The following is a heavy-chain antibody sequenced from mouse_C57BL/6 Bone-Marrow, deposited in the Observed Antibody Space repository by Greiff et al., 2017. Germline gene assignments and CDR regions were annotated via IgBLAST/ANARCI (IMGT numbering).Heavy chain of an antibody. V-gene: IGHV1-55*01. CDR1: GYTFTSYW. CDR2: IYPGSGST. J-gene: IGHJ4*01. D-gene: IGHD1-1*01. Sequence: VQLQQPGAELVKPGASVKMSCKASGYTFTSYWITWVKQRPGQGLEWIGDIYPGSGSTNYNEKFKSKATLTVDTSSSTAYMQLSSLTSEDSAVYYCARSDGSSFYYAMDYWGQGTSVTVSS. CDR3: ARSDGSSFYYAMDY.